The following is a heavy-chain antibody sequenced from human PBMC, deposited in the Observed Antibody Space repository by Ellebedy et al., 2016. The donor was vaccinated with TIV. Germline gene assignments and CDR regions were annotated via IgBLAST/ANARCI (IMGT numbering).Heavy chain of an antibody. CDR2: IYHSGTT. CDR1: GGPISSSNW. J-gene: IGHJ4*02. Sequence: GSLRLSCAVSGGPISSSNWWSWVRQPPGKGLEWIGEIYHSGTTNYNPSLKSRVTISVDKSKNQFSLNLNSVTAADTAVYYCARLVAVTGTTDYFDYWGQGTLATVSS. D-gene: IGHD1-7*01. V-gene: IGHV4-4*02. CDR3: ARLVAVTGTTDYFDY.